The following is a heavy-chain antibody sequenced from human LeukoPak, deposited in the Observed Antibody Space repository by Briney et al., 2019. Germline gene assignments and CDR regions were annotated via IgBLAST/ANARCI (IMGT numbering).Heavy chain of an antibody. CDR2: IKQDGSEK. V-gene: IGHV3-7*01. CDR1: GFTCSSYW. J-gene: IGHJ6*03. CDR3: ARGVTVTTIYYYYYYMDV. D-gene: IGHD4-11*01. Sequence: PGGSLRLSCAASGFTCSSYWMSWVRQAPGKGLEWVANIKQDGSEKYYVDSVKGRFTISRDNAKNSLYLQMNSLRAEDTAVYYCARGVTVTTIYYYYYYMDVWGKGTTVTVSS.